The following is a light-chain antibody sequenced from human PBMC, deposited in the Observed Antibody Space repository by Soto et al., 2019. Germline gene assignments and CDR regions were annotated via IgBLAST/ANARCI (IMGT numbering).Light chain of an antibody. CDR1: SSDVGGYNY. CDR3: SSYAGSNNPPHV. J-gene: IGLJ1*01. Sequence: QSVLTQPPSASGSPGQSVTISCTGTSSDVGGYNYVSWYQQHPGKAPKLMIYEVSKRPSGVPDRFSGSKSGNTASLTVSGLQAEDEADYYCSSYAGSNNPPHVFGTGTKLTVL. CDR2: EVS. V-gene: IGLV2-8*01.